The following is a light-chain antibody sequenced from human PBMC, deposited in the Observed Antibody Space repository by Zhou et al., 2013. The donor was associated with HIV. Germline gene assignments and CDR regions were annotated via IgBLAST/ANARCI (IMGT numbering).Light chain of an antibody. J-gene: IGKJ4*01. CDR1: QDISNY. CDR2: TAS. V-gene: IGKV1-39*01. CDR3: QQSYSTPLT. Sequence: DIQMTQSPSSLSASVGDRVTITCQASQDISNYLNWYQQRPGKAPKLLIYTASNLQSGVPSRFSGSGYGTDFTLTISSLQPEDFANYYCQQSYSTPLTFGGGTKVEIK.